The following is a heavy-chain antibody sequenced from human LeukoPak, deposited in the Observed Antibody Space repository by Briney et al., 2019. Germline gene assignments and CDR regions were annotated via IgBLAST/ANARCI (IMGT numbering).Heavy chain of an antibody. Sequence: SETLSLTCTVSGGSISSYYWSWIRQPPGKGLEWIGYIYHSGSTYYNPSLKSRVTISVDRSKNQFSLKLSSVTAADTAVYYCARGPDMVRGVIIPYYFDYWGQGTLVTVSS. V-gene: IGHV4-59*12. CDR2: IYHSGST. J-gene: IGHJ4*02. D-gene: IGHD3-10*01. CDR3: ARGPDMVRGVIIPYYFDY. CDR1: GGSISSYY.